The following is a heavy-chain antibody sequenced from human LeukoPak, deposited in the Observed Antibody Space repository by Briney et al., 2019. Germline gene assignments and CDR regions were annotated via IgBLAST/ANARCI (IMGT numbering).Heavy chain of an antibody. CDR1: GGSISSSSYY. Sequence: SQTLSLTCTVSGGSISSSSYYWGWLRQPPGKGLEWLGSIYYSGSTYYNPSLKSRVTISVNTSKNQFSLKLSSVTAADTAVYYCARDNIRRYFDYWGQGTLVTVSS. CDR2: IYYSGST. V-gene: IGHV4-39*07. CDR3: ARDNIRRYFDY. J-gene: IGHJ4*02.